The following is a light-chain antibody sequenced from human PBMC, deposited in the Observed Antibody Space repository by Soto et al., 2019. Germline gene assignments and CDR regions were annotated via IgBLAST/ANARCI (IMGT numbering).Light chain of an antibody. V-gene: IGKV1-9*01. CDR3: QQLHSYSIT. Sequence: IQLTQSPSALSASVGDRVTITCRASQGINSYLAWYQQRPGRAPKLLVYAASTLHSGVPSRFSGSGSGTDFTLTISSLQPEDFATYYCQQLHSYSITFGGGTKVDIK. J-gene: IGKJ4*01. CDR1: QGINSY. CDR2: AAS.